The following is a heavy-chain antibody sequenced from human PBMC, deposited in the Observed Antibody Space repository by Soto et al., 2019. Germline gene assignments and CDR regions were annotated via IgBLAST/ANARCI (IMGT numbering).Heavy chain of an antibody. CDR2: IIPMFGTA. J-gene: IGHJ6*01. CDR1: GGTFRSYA. D-gene: IGHD6-13*01. Sequence: QVQLVQSGAEVKKPGSSVKVSCKASGGTFRSYAMNWVRQAPGQGLEWMGGIIPMFGTANYAQKFQGRVTITADESTSTAYMELGSLRSEDTALYYCARARVAAAALYYYYAMDAW. V-gene: IGHV1-69*12. CDR3: ARARVAAAALYYYYAMDA.